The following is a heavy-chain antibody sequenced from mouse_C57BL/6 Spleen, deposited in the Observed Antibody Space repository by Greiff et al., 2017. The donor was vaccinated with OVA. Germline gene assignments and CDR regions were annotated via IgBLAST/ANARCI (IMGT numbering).Heavy chain of an antibody. V-gene: IGHV5-6*01. Sequence: EVQLQESGGDLVKPGGSLKLSCAASGFTFSSYGMSWVRQTPDKRLEWVATISSGGSYTYYPDSVKGRFTISRDNAKNTLYLQMSSLKSEDTAMYYCASIYYDYDAPNLYYFDYWGQGTTLTVSS. J-gene: IGHJ2*01. CDR2: ISSGGSYT. CDR3: ASIYYDYDAPNLYYFDY. CDR1: GFTFSSYG. D-gene: IGHD2-4*01.